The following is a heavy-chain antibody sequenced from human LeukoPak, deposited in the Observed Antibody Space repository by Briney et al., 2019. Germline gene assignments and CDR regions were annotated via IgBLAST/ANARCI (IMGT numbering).Heavy chain of an antibody. D-gene: IGHD6-13*01. CDR2: IWYDGSNK. CDR1: GFTFSSYG. Sequence: PGGSLRLSCAASGFTFSSYGMHWVRQAPGKGLEWVAVIWYDGSNKYYADSVEGRFTISRDNSKNTLYLQMNSLRAEDTAVYYCARAPIAAADTSYFDYWGQGTLVTVSS. CDR3: ARAPIAAADTSYFDY. J-gene: IGHJ4*02. V-gene: IGHV3-33*01.